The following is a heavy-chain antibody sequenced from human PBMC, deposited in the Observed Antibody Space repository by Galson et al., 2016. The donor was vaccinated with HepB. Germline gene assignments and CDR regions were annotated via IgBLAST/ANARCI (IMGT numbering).Heavy chain of an antibody. CDR3: ANAFSSDRRGGY. J-gene: IGHJ4*02. D-gene: IGHD2-2*01. CDR1: GFSFSSHG. Sequence: SLRLSCAASGFSFSSHGMHWVRQAPGKGLDWVAVILYDGSNKNYADSVKGRLTISRDNSKNMLYLQMNSLGVEDTAIYYCANAFSSDRRGGYWGQGTLVSVSS. V-gene: IGHV3-30*18. CDR2: ILYDGSNK.